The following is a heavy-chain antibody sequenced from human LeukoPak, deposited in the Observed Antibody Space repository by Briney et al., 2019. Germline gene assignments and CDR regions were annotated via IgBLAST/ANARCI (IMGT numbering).Heavy chain of an antibody. CDR1: GYIFTGYY. D-gene: IGHD4-11*01. V-gene: IGHV1-2*02. CDR2: INPNGGGT. J-gene: IGHJ4*02. CDR3: ARSHDYTNYVAR. Sequence: ASVKVSCKASGYIFTGYYIHWVRQAPGQGLEWMGWINPNGGGTEYARQFQGRVTMTRDTSISTAFLHLTSLTSDDTAVYYCARSHDYTNYVARWGQGTLVTVSS.